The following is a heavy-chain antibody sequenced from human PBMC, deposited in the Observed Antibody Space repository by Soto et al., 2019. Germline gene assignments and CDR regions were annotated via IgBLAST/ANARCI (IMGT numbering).Heavy chain of an antibody. V-gene: IGHV3-48*03. CDR3: ASSTTYYYDSSGYLTANYYYYGMDV. CDR1: GFTFSSYE. D-gene: IGHD3-22*01. Sequence: GGSLRLSCAASGFTFSSYEMNWVRQAPGKGLEWVSYISSSGSTIYYADSVKGRFTISRDNAKNSLYLQMNSLRAEGTAVYYCASSTTYYYDSSGYLTANYYYYGMDVWGQGTTVTVSS. CDR2: ISSSGSTI. J-gene: IGHJ6*02.